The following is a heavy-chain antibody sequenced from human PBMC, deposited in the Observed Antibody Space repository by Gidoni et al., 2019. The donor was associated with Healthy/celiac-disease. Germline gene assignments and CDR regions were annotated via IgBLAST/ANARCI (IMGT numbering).Heavy chain of an antibody. CDR3: ARDYYDSSGYYALQPVGY. CDR1: GFTFSSYA. V-gene: IGHV3-30-3*01. Sequence: QVQLVESGGGVFQPGRSLRLSCAASGFTFSSYAMHWVRQAPGKGLEWVAVISYDGSNKYYADSVKGRFTISRDNSKNTLYLQMNSLRAEDTAVYYCARDYYDSSGYYALQPVGYWGQGTLVTVSS. D-gene: IGHD3-22*01. J-gene: IGHJ4*02. CDR2: ISYDGSNK.